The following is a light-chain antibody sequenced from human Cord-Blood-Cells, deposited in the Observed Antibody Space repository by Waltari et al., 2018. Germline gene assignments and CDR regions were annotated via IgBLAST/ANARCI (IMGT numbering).Light chain of an antibody. J-gene: IGLJ2*01. V-gene: IGLV2-8*01. CDR3: SSYAGSNNVV. CDR1: STDVGGYTY. CDR2: AVS. Sequence: QSALTQPPSASGSPGQSVPIPCTGTSTDVGGYTYVSWYQQHPGKAPKPMIYAVSKRPSGVPDRFSGSKSGNTASLTVSGLQAEDEADYYCSSYAGSNNVVFGGGTKLTVL.